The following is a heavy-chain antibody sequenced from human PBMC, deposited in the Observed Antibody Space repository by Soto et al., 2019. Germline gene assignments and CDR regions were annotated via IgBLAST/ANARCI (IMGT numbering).Heavy chain of an antibody. CDR1: GGTFSSYA. J-gene: IGHJ5*02. V-gene: IGHV1-69*13. Sequence: GASVKVSCKASGGTFSSYAISWVRQAPGQGLEWMGGIIPIFGTANYAQKFQGRVTITADESTSTAYMELSSLRSEDTAVYYCAIIHDYSNYLNWFDPWGQGTLVTVSS. CDR3: AIIHDYSNYLNWFDP. D-gene: IGHD4-4*01. CDR2: IIPIFGTA.